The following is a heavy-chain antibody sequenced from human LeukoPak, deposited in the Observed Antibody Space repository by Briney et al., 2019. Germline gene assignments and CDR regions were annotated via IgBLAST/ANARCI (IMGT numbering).Heavy chain of an antibody. CDR1: GGTFSSYA. V-gene: IGHV1-69*05. Sequence: SVKVSCKASGGTFSSYAISWVRQAPGQGLEWMGRIIPIFGTANYAQKFQGSVTITTDESTSTAYMELSSLRSEDTAVYYCARTGGWDVNWFDPWGQGTLVTVSS. CDR2: IIPIFGTA. CDR3: ARTGGWDVNWFDP. D-gene: IGHD5-12*01. J-gene: IGHJ5*02.